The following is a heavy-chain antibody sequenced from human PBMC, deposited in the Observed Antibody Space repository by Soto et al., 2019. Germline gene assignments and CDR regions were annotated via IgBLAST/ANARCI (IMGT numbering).Heavy chain of an antibody. Sequence: QVQLVESGGGVVQPGRSLRLSCAASGFTFSSYGMHWFRQAPGKGLEWVAVIWYDGSNKYYADSVKGRFTISRDNSKNTLYLQMNSLRAEDTAVYYCAREGLEAVALDMDVWGQGTTVTVSS. D-gene: IGHD6-19*01. CDR3: AREGLEAVALDMDV. J-gene: IGHJ6*02. CDR1: GFTFSSYG. V-gene: IGHV3-33*01. CDR2: IWYDGSNK.